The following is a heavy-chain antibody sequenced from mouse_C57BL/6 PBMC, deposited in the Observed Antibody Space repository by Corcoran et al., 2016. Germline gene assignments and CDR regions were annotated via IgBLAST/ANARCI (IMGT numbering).Heavy chain of an antibody. V-gene: IGHV1-26*01. CDR1: GYTFTDYY. J-gene: IGHJ3*01. CDR2: INPNNGGT. D-gene: IGHD2-1*01. CDR3: AAYGNYGGVAY. Sequence: EVQLKQSGPELVKPGASVKISCKASGYTFTDYYMNGVKQSHGKSLEWIGDINPNNGGTSYNQKFKGKATLTVDKSSSTAYMELRSLTSEDSAVYYCAAYGNYGGVAYWGQGTLVTVSA.